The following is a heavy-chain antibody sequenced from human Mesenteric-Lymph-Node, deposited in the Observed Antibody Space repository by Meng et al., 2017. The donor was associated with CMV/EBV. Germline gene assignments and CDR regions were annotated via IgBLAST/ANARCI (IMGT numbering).Heavy chain of an antibody. CDR2: IYWDDDK. D-gene: IGHD3-9*01. J-gene: IGHJ4*02. V-gene: IGHV2-5*02. CDR3: AHRYYDILTGYSDPPTFDY. CDR1: TSGVG. Sequence: TSGVGVGGIRQPTGKALEWLALIYWDDDKRYSPSLKSRLTITKDTSKNQVVLTMTNMDPVDTATYYCAHRYYDILTGYSDPPTFDYWGQGTLVTVSS.